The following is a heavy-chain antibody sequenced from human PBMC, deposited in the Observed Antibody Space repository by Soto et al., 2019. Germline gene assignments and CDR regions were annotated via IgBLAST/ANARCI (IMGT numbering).Heavy chain of an antibody. D-gene: IGHD3-16*01. J-gene: IGHJ4*02. CDR2: IYSGGST. V-gene: IGHV3-66*01. CDR1: GFTVSSNH. CDR3: AGPGEQHRY. Sequence: EVQLVESGGGLVQPGGSLRLSCAASGFTVSSNHMSWVRQAPGKGLERVSLIYSGGSTYYADSVKGRFTFSRDNSQNTLYLQMTSLRAEDTAVYYCAGPGEQHRYWGQGTLVTVSS.